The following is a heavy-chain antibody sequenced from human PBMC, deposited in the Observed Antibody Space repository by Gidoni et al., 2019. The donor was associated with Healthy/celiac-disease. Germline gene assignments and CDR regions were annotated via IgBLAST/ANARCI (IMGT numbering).Heavy chain of an antibody. CDR1: GFTFSSYS. D-gene: IGHD2-2*01. Sequence: EVQLVESGGGLVQPGGSLRLSCAASGFTFSSYSMTWVRQAPGKGLEWVSYISSSSSTIYYADSVKGRFTISRDNAKNSLYLQMNSLRAEDTAVYYCARGGVVVPAAQSLSGYYYMDVWGKGTTVTVSS. V-gene: IGHV3-48*01. CDR2: ISSSSSTI. CDR3: ARGGVVVPAAQSLSGYYYMDV. J-gene: IGHJ6*03.